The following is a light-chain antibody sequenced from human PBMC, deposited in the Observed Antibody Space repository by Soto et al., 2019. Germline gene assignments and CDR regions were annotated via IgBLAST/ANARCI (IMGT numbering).Light chain of an antibody. V-gene: IGKV1-39*01. J-gene: IGKJ5*01. Sequence: DIQMTQSPSSLSASVGDRVSITCRASQSIRYYLNWYQQKPGKAPKLLINAASILQSGVPSRFSGSGSGTDCTLTISSLQPEDSATYYCQQSHSNAITFGQGTRLEIK. CDR1: QSIRYY. CDR3: QQSHSNAIT. CDR2: AAS.